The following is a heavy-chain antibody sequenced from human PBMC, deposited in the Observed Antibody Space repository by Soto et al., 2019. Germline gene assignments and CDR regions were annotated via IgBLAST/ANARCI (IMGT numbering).Heavy chain of an antibody. D-gene: IGHD3-3*02. J-gene: IGHJ4*02. CDR1: GLTVSSCR. Sequence: PXGSLSLFCAASGLTVSSCRRHWVRKDPGKGLEWVASISSSNKYIYYADSVKGRFTISRDNGKNSLYLQMDSLRGEDTAVYYCARDPRKTSVFGGVMRTLYLDSCGQRTPVTVSS. CDR3: ARDPRKTSVFGGVMRTLYLDS. V-gene: IGHV3-21*01. CDR2: ISSSNKYI.